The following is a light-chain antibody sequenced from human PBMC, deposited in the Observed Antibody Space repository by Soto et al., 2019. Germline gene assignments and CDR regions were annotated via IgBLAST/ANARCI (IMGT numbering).Light chain of an antibody. CDR2: GAS. CDR1: QSVSSN. V-gene: IGKV3-15*01. J-gene: IGKJ1*01. Sequence: EIVITQSPATLSGSPGERATLSCQASQSVSSNLAWYQQKPGQAPRLLIYGASTRATGIPARFSGSGSGAEFTLTISSLQYEDFAVYYCQQYNNWPPWTFGQGTKVDIK. CDR3: QQYNNWPPWT.